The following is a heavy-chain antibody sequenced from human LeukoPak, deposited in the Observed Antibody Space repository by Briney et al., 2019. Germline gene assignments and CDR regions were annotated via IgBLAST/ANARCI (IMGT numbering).Heavy chain of an antibody. Sequence: SETLSLTCTVSGGSISSYYWSWIRQPPGKGLEWIGYIYYSGSTNYNPSLKSRVTISVDTSKNQFSLKLSSVTAADTAVYYCARQFAGSTASGYFDYWGQGTLVTVSS. D-gene: IGHD3-10*01. J-gene: IGHJ4*02. CDR3: ARQFAGSTASGYFDY. CDR2: IYYSGST. CDR1: GGSISSYY. V-gene: IGHV4-59*01.